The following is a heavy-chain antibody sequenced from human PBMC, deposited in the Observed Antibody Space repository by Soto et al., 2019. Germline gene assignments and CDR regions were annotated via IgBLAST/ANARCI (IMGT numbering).Heavy chain of an antibody. V-gene: IGHV4-59*01. CDR1: GGYISSYC. CDR3: ARRYGGNFDY. CDR2: IYYSGST. D-gene: IGHD1-26*01. Sequence: SETLCLTCTVAGGYISSYCWSWIRQPPGKGLEWIGYIYYSGSTNYNPSLKSRVTISVDTSKNQFSLKLSSVTAADTAVYYCARRYGGNFDYWGQGTLVTVSS. J-gene: IGHJ4*02.